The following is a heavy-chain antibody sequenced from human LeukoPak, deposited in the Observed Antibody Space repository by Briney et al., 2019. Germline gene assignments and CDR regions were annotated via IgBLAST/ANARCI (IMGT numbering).Heavy chain of an antibody. V-gene: IGHV3-7*01. D-gene: IGHD2-15*01. CDR3: ARGGSDY. Sequence: GSLRLSCVASGFTFSSYWMSWVRLAPGKGLEWVANIKPDGSDKFYVDSVKGRFTISRDNAKNSVYLQMNSLRVEETAVYYCARGGSDYWGQGTLVTVSS. CDR2: IKPDGSDK. J-gene: IGHJ4*02. CDR1: GFTFSSYW.